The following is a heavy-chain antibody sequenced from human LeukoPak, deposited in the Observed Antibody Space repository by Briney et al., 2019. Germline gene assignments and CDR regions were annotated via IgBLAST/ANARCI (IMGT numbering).Heavy chain of an antibody. CDR3: ARVRDSSGYYYNGMDV. V-gene: IGHV4-59*01. CDR2: IYYSGST. J-gene: IGHJ6*02. CDR1: GGSISSCY. D-gene: IGHD3-22*01. Sequence: SETLSLTCTVSGGSISSCYWSWIRQPPGKGLEWIGYIYYSGSTNYNPSLKSRVTISVDTSKNQFSLKLSSVTAADTAVYYCARVRDSSGYYYNGMDVWGQGTTVTVSS.